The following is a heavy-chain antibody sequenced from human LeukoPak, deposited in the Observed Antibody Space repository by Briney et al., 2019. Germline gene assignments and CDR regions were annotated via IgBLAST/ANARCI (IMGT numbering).Heavy chain of an antibody. CDR2: IGSGSGGTT. Sequence: GGSLSPSCAASGFTFSSYGMRWARQAPGKGLEWVSAIGSGSGGTTIYAVSVKGRFTISRDDFLDVVYLQMNSLTVEDTAVYYCTTRLQHHFDYWGQATEASVSS. J-gene: IGHJ4*02. V-gene: IGHV3-23*01. D-gene: IGHD4-11*01. CDR3: TTRLQHHFDY. CDR1: GFTFSSYG.